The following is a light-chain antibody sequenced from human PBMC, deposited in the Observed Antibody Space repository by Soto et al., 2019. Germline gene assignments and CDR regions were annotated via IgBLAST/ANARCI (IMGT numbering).Light chain of an antibody. Sequence: EIVLTQSPGTLSLSPGERATLSCRASQSVRTGLAWYQQKPGQAPRLLIYGASIRATGIPARFSGSGSGTEFTLTMTSLQSEDFAVYYCQQYDYLWTFGQGTKVDIK. V-gene: IGKV3-15*01. CDR1: QSVRTG. CDR3: QQYDYLWT. J-gene: IGKJ1*01. CDR2: GAS.